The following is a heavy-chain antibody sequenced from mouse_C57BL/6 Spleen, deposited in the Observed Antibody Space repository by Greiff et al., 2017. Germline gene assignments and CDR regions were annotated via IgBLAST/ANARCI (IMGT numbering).Heavy chain of an antibody. CDR3: ARDYYGSRFDY. Sequence: QVQLKQSGAELARPGASVKMSCKASGYTFTSYTMHWVKQRPGQGLEWIGYINPSSGYTKYNQKFKDKATLTADKSSSTAYMQLSSLTSEDSAVYYCARDYYGSRFDYWGQGTTLTVSS. CDR2: INPSSGYT. V-gene: IGHV1-4*01. D-gene: IGHD1-1*01. CDR1: GYTFTSYT. J-gene: IGHJ2*01.